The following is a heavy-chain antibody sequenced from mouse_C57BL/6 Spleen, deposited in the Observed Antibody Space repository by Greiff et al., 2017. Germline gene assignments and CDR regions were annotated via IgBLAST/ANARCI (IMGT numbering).Heavy chain of an antibody. CDR3: ARGGYYGLYYFDY. CDR1: GYTFTDYY. Sequence: EVQLQQSGPVLVKPGASVKMSCKASGYTFTDYYMNWVKQSHGKSLEWIGVINPYNGGTSYNQQFKGKATLTVDKSSSTAYMELNSLTSEDSAVYYCARGGYYGLYYFDYWGQGTTLTVSS. D-gene: IGHD1-1*01. V-gene: IGHV1-19*01. CDR2: INPYNGGT. J-gene: IGHJ2*01.